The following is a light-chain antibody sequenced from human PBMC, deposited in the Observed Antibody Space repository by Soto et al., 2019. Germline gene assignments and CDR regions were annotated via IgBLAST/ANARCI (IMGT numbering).Light chain of an antibody. CDR3: SSFRSSSTSYV. J-gene: IGLJ1*01. Sequence: QSVLPQPASVSGSPGQSITISCTGTSSDIGDSNYVSGHQQHPGKAPKLGIYDVSNRPYGVSNRCSGSKSANTASLTISGLQAEDEAYYYCSSFRSSSTSYVFGTGTKLTVL. CDR2: DVS. V-gene: IGLV2-14*03. CDR1: SSDIGDSNY.